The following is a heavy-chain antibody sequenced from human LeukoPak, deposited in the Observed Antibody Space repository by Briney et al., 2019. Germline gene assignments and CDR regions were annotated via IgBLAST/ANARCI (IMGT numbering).Heavy chain of an antibody. CDR2: IYTSGST. CDR3: ARVSLTYDILTGYSPLGAFDI. CDR1: GGSISSYY. V-gene: IGHV4-4*07. Sequence: PSEILSLTCTVSGGSISSYYWSWIRQPAGKGLEWIGRIYTSGSTNYNPSLKSRVTMSVDTSKNQFSLKLSSVTAADTAVYYCARVSLTYDILTGYSPLGAFDIWGQGTMVTVSS. J-gene: IGHJ3*02. D-gene: IGHD3-9*01.